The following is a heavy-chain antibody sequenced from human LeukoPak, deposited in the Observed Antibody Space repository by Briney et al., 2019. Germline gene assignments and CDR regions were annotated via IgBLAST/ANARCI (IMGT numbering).Heavy chain of an antibody. CDR3: AKGRGYCTGGSCYSDY. V-gene: IGHV3-23*01. CDR2: ISGSGGST. Sequence: GGSLRLSCAASGFTFSSYAMSWVRQAPGKGLEWVSAISGSGGSTYYADSVKGRFTISRDNSKNTLYLQMNSLRVEATAIYYCAKGRGYCTGGSCYSDYWGQGTLVTVSS. D-gene: IGHD2-15*01. J-gene: IGHJ4*02. CDR1: GFTFSSYA.